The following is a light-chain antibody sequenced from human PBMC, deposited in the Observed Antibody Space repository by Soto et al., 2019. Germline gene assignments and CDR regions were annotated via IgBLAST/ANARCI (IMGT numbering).Light chain of an antibody. CDR3: SSYTPSSGI. V-gene: IGLV2-14*01. CDR1: SSDVGGYNY. CDR2: DVT. Sequence: QSALTQPASVSGSPGQSITISCTGTSSDVGGYNYVSWYQQHPGKAPKLVIYDVTNRPSGVSNRFSGSKSGNTASLTISGLQPEDEGDYYCSSYTPSSGIFGGGTKLTVL. J-gene: IGLJ2*01.